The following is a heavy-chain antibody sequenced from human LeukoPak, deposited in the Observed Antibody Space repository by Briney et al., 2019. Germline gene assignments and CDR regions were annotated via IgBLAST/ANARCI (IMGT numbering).Heavy chain of an antibody. Sequence: GASVKVSCKASGYTFTSYGITWVRQAPGQGLEWMGWISAYNGNTNYAQKFQGRLTMTTDTSTNTAYMELRSLRPDDTAVYYCARAGPPLEFDCWGQGTLVTVSS. CDR3: ARAGPPLEFDC. J-gene: IGHJ4*02. CDR2: ISAYNGNT. V-gene: IGHV1-18*01. CDR1: GYTFTSYG. D-gene: IGHD3-10*01.